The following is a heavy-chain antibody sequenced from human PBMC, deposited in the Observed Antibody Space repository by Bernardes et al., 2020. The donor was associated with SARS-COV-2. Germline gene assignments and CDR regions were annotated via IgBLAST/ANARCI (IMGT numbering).Heavy chain of an antibody. V-gene: IGHV4-31*03. CDR3: ARGGTSDAAAAVRFDP. D-gene: IGHD6-13*01. CDR2: IYYSGST. Sequence: SETLSLTRTVSGGSISSGGYYWSWIRQHPGKGLEWIGYIYYSGSTYYNPSLKSRVTISVDTSKNQFSLKLSSVTAADTAVYYCARGGTSDAAAAVRFDPWGQGTLVTVSS. J-gene: IGHJ5*02. CDR1: GGSISSGGYY.